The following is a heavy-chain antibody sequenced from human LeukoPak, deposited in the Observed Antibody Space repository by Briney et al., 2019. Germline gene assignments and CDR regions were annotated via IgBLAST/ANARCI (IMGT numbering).Heavy chain of an antibody. CDR2: IIPIFGTA. J-gene: IGHJ6*03. CDR3: ARDLGFVYYYYYYMDV. D-gene: IGHD2-15*01. CDR1: GGTFSSYA. Sequence: GASVKVSCKASGGTFSSYAISWVRQAPGQGLEWMGGIIPIFGTANYAQKFQGRVTITADKSTSTAYMELSSLRSDDTAVYYCARDLGFVYYYYYYMDVWGKGTTVTVSS. V-gene: IGHV1-69*06.